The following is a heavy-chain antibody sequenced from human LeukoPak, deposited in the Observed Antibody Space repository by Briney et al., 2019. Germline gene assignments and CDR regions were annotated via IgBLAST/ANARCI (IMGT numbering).Heavy chain of an antibody. Sequence: SETLSLTCTVSDDSISSYYWSWIRQPPGKGLEWIGYIYYSGSTYYNPSLKSRVTISVDTSKNQFSLKLSSVTAADTAVYYCARGYYDSSGYLSSYWYFDLWGRGTLVTVSS. J-gene: IGHJ2*01. D-gene: IGHD3-22*01. V-gene: IGHV4-59*06. CDR3: ARGYYDSSGYLSSYWYFDL. CDR2: IYYSGST. CDR1: DDSISSYY.